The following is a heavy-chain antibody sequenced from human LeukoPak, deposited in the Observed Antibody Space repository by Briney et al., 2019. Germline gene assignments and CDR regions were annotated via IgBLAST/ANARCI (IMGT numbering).Heavy chain of an antibody. V-gene: IGHV1-8*02. CDR2: MNPNSGNT. CDR1: GYTFTSYY. CDR3: ARGPLWFGELFD. Sequence: ASVKVSCKASGYTFTSYYMHWVRQAPGQGLEWMGWMNPNSGNTGYAQKFQGRVTMTRNTSISTAYMELSSLRSEDTAVYYCARGPLWFGELFDWGQGTLVTVSS. J-gene: IGHJ4*02. D-gene: IGHD3-10*01.